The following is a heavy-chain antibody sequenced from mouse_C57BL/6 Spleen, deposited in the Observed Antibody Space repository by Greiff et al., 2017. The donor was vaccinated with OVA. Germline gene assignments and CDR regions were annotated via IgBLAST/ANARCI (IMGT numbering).Heavy chain of an antibody. CDR3: AKIGITRAMDY. J-gene: IGHJ4*01. D-gene: IGHD2-4*01. V-gene: IGHV2-5*01. Sequence: QVHVKQSGPGLVQPSQSLSITCTVSGFSLTSYGVHWVRQSPGKGLEWLGVIWRGGSTDYNAAFMSRLSITKDNSNSQVFFIMNSLQADDAAIYYCAKIGITRAMDYWGQGTSVTVSS. CDR1: GFSLTSYG. CDR2: IWRGGST.